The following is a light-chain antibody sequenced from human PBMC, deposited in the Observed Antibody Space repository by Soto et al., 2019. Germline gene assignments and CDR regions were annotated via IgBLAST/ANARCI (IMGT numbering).Light chain of an antibody. CDR2: GAS. CDR1: QSVSSN. V-gene: IGKV3-15*01. CDR3: QQYGSSPPIT. J-gene: IGKJ5*01. Sequence: EVVITQSPATLSVSPGQRATLSLTSSQSVSSNLAWYQQKPGQAPRLLIYGASTRATGIPARFSGSGSGTDFTLTISRLEPEDFAVYYCQQYGSSPPITFGQGTRLEI.